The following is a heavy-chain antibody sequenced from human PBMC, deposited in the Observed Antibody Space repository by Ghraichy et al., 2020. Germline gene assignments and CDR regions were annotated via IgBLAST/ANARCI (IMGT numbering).Heavy chain of an antibody. J-gene: IGHJ6*02. Sequence: ETLSLTCAVYGGSFSGYYWSWIRQPPGKGLEWIGEINHSGSTNYNPSLKSRVTISVDTSKNQFSLKLSSVTAADTAVYYCARFRIIGIAAAGTQNYYYYGMDVWGQGTTVTVSS. CDR3: ARFRIIGIAAAGTQNYYYYGMDV. CDR1: GGSFSGYY. V-gene: IGHV4-34*01. CDR2: INHSGST. D-gene: IGHD6-13*01.